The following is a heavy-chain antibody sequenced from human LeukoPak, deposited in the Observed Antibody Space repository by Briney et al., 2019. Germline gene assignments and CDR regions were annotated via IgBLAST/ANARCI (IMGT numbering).Heavy chain of an antibody. V-gene: IGHV3-21*01. J-gene: IGHJ5*02. CDR2: ISSSSSYI. D-gene: IGHD6-19*01. CDR3: ARDEAGSSSGWPNWFDP. CDR1: GSTFSSYS. Sequence: GGSLRLSCAASGSTFSSYSMNWVRQAPGKGLEWVSSISSSSSYIYYADSVKGRFTISRDNAKNSLYLQMNSLRAEDTAVYYCARDEAGSSSGWPNWFDPWGQGTLVTVSS.